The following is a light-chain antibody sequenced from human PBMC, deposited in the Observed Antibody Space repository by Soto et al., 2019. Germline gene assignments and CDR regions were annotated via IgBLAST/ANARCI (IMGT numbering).Light chain of an antibody. CDR3: AAWDDIVNGHV. J-gene: IGLJ1*01. V-gene: IGLV1-44*01. Sequence: QSVLTQPLSASGTPGQRVTISCSGSGSNIGSNAVNWYQQLPGAAPKVLIYSHDQRPSGVPDRFSGSKSDTSASLAISGLQSEDEADYYCAAWDDIVNGHVFGTGTKVTVL. CDR1: GSNIGSNA. CDR2: SHD.